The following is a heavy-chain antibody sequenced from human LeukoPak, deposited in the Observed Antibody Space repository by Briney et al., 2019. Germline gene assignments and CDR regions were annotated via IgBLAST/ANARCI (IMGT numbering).Heavy chain of an antibody. J-gene: IGHJ4*02. D-gene: IGHD2-2*01. Sequence: SETLSLTCTVSGGSISSYYWRWIRQPRGKGVEWVGYIYTSGSTNYNPSLKSRVTISVDTSKNQFSLKLSSVTAADTAVYYCVRHTGCSSTSCQFDYWGQGTLVTVSS. V-gene: IGHV4-4*09. CDR3: VRHTGCSSTSCQFDY. CDR2: IYTSGST. CDR1: GGSISSYY.